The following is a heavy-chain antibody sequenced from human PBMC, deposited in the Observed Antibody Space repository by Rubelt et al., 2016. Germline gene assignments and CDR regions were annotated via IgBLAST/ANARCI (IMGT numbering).Heavy chain of an antibody. V-gene: IGHV1-24*01. J-gene: IGHJ6*02. CDR3: ARDGASSTQSAMDV. Sequence: WVRQAPGKGLEWMGGFDPEDGETIYAQKFQGRVTMTRNTSISTAYMELSSLRSEDTAVYYCARDGASSTQSAMDVWGQGTTVTVSS. CDR2: FDPEDGET. D-gene: IGHD4/OR15-4a*01.